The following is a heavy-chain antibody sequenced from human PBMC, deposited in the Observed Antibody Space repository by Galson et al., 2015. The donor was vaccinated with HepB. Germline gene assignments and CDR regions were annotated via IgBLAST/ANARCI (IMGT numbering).Heavy chain of an antibody. D-gene: IGHD3-22*01. CDR3: ANTGYDSNGYPTY. V-gene: IGHV3-23*01. CDR2: ISHSGSST. Sequence: SLRLSCAASGFTFSSYAMSWVRQAPGKGLEWVSTISHSGSSTYYADSVKGRFTISRDKPKNTLYLQMKSLRAEDTAVYYCANTGYDSNGYPTYWGQGTLVTVSS. CDR1: GFTFSSYA. J-gene: IGHJ4*02.